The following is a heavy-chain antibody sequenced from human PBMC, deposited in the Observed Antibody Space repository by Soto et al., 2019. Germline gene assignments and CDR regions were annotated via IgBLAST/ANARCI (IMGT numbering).Heavy chain of an antibody. V-gene: IGHV4-4*07. J-gene: IGHJ5*02. D-gene: IGHD1-1*01. Sequence: SETLSLTFTVSGASISGFYWSWIRKSAGKGLEWIGRIYATGTTDYNPSLKSRVMMSVDTSKKQFSLKLRSVTAADTAVYYCVRDGTKTLRDWFDPWGQGISVTVSS. CDR3: VRDGTKTLRDWFDP. CDR1: GASISGFY. CDR2: IYATGTT.